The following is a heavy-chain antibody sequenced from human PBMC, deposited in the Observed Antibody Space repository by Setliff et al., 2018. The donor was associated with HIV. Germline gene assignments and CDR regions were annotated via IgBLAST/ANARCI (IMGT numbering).Heavy chain of an antibody. CDR1: GGSVRSSYYY. Sequence: PSETLSLTCTVSGGSVRSSYYYWDWIRQPPGKGLEWIGSIYYSGNTYYSPSPKSRVNISVDTSKNLFSRQLTSVPAADTAVYYCARARAMWDVWGGYREHYSFDIWGRGTMGT. CDR3: ARARAMWDVWGGYREHYSFDI. J-gene: IGHJ3*02. V-gene: IGHV4-39*07. CDR2: IYYSGNT. D-gene: IGHD3-16*02.